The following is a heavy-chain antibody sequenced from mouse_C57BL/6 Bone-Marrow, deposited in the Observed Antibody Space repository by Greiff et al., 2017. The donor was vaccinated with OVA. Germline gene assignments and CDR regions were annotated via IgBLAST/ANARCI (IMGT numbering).Heavy chain of an antibody. CDR2: IDPNSGGT. D-gene: IGHD2-4*01. CDR3: ASSVIYYDYDRRGYYFDD. V-gene: IGHV1-72*01. CDR1: GYTFTSYW. J-gene: IGHJ2*01. Sequence: QVQLQQPGAELVKPGASVKLSCKASGYTFTSYWMHWVKQRPGRGLEWIGRIDPNSGGTKYNEKFKSKATLTVDKPSSTAYMQLSSLTSEDSAVYYCASSVIYYDYDRRGYYFDDWGQGTTLTVSS.